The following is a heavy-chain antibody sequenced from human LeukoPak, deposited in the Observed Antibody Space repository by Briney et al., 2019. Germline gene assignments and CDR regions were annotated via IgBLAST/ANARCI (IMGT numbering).Heavy chain of an antibody. CDR2: ISGSGGST. CDR3: AKDGSGSYYAYHFDY. CDR1: GFTFSSYA. D-gene: IGHD1-26*01. Sequence: GGSLRLSCAASGFTFSSYAMSWVRQAPGKGLEWVSAISGSGGSTYYADSVKGRFTISRDNSKNTLYLQMNSMRAEDTAVYYCAKDGSGSYYAYHFDYWGQGTLVTVSS. J-gene: IGHJ4*02. V-gene: IGHV3-23*01.